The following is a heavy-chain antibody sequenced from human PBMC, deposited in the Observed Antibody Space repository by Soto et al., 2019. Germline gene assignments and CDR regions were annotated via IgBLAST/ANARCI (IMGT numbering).Heavy chain of an antibody. CDR2: ISYDGSNK. V-gene: IGHV3-30-3*01. J-gene: IGHJ4*02. CDR3: ARDGITLTPAFDY. D-gene: IGHD3-16*01. CDR1: GFTFSSYA. Sequence: PGGSLRLSCAAPGFTFSSYAMHWVRRAPGKGLEWVAVISYDGSNKYYADSVKGRFTISRDNSKNTLYLQMNSLRAEDTAVYYCARDGITLTPAFDYWGQGTLVTVSS.